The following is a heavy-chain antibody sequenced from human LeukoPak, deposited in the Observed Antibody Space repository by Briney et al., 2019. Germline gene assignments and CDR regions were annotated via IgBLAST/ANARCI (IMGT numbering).Heavy chain of an antibody. D-gene: IGHD3-16*01. J-gene: IGHJ4*02. CDR1: GGSFSGYY. CDR2: INHSGST. CDR3: ARGAGDVSVDRGLLFDY. V-gene: IGHV4-34*01. Sequence: PSETLSLTCAVYGGSFSGYYWSWIRQPPGKGLEWIGEINHSGSTNYNPSLKSRVTISVDTSKNQFSLKLSSVTAADTAVYYCARGAGDVSVDRGLLFDYWGQGTLVTVSS.